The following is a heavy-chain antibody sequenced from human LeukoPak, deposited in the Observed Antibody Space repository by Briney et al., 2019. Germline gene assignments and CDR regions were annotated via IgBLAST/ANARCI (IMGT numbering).Heavy chain of an antibody. J-gene: IGHJ4*02. Sequence: GESLKISCQGFGYPFTTSWIGWVRQLPGKGLEWTAIIYAGNSDAKYSPTFQGQVSISTDRSISTAYLHWSSLKASDTAIYYCAIINHPDGRVYWGQGTLVTVSS. D-gene: IGHD5-24*01. CDR2: IYAGNSDA. CDR3: AIINHPDGRVY. V-gene: IGHV5-51*01. CDR1: GYPFTTSW.